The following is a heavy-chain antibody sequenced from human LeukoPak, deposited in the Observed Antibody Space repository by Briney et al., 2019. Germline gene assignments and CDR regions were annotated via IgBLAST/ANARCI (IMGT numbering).Heavy chain of an antibody. Sequence: SETLSLTCTVSGGSINTYFWSWIRQPPGKGLEWTGYIYYSGSTNYNPSLKSRVTISVDTSKNQSSLKLSSVTAADTAVYYCARSSDTLGNRYYFDYWGQGTLVTVSS. J-gene: IGHJ4*02. CDR2: IYYSGST. CDR1: GGSINTYF. D-gene: IGHD7-27*01. V-gene: IGHV4-59*01. CDR3: ARSSDTLGNRYYFDY.